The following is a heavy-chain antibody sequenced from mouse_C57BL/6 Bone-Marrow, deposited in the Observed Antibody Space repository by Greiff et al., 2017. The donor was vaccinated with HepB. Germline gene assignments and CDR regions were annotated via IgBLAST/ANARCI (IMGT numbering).Heavy chain of an antibody. CDR3: ARIYYVNSAWFSY. D-gene: IGHD2-1*01. V-gene: IGHV1-81*01. CDR2: IYPRSGNT. Sequence: ESGAELARPGASVKLSCKASGYNFTSYGISWVKQRTGQGLEWIGEIYPRSGNTYYNEKFKGKATLTADKSSSTAYMELRSLTSEDSAVYFCARIYYVNSAWFSYWGQGTLATVSA. CDR1: GYNFTSYG. J-gene: IGHJ3*01.